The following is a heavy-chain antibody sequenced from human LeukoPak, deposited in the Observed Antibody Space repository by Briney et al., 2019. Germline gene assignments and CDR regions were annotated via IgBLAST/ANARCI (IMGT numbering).Heavy chain of an antibody. CDR1: GFTFSDYY. Sequence: GGSLRLSCAASGFTFSDYYMNWIRQAPGKGLEWVSYISTTGSTIYYADSVKGRFTISRDNAKNSLYLQMNSLRAEDTAVYYCTGEGRSALGYWGQGTLVTVSS. D-gene: IGHD6-13*01. V-gene: IGHV3-11*04. CDR2: ISTTGSTI. J-gene: IGHJ4*02. CDR3: TGEGRSALGY.